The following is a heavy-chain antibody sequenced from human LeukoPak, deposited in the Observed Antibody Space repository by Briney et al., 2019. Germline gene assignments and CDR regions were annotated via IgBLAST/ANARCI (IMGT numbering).Heavy chain of an antibody. J-gene: IGHJ4*02. CDR3: AKDMSIEGSSWSPLDY. Sequence: HPGGSLRLSCAASGFTFDDYAMHWVRQAPGKGLEWVSGISWNSGSIGYADSVKGRFTISRDNAKNSLYLQMNSLRAEDTALYYCAKDMSIEGSSWSPLDYWGQGTLVTVSS. CDR1: GFTFDDYA. V-gene: IGHV3-9*01. D-gene: IGHD6-13*01. CDR2: ISWNSGSI.